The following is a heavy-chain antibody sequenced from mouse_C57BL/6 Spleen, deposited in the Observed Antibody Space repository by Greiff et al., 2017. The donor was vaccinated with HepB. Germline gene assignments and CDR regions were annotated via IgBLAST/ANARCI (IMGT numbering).Heavy chain of an antibody. Sequence: VQLQQSGAELVKPGASVKISCKASGYAFSSYWMNWVKQRPGKGLEWIGQIYPGDGDTNYNGKFKGKATLTADKSSSTAYMQLSSLTSEDSAVYFCARKDYYGSSGFAYWGQGTLVTVSA. CDR2: IYPGDGDT. V-gene: IGHV1-80*01. CDR3: ARKDYYGSSGFAY. J-gene: IGHJ3*01. CDR1: GYAFSSYW. D-gene: IGHD1-1*01.